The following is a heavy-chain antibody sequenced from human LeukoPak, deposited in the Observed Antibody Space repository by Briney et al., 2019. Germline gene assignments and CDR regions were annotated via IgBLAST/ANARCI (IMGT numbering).Heavy chain of an antibody. J-gene: IGHJ4*02. CDR3: ASGYSYAALDY. CDR1: GGTFSSYA. D-gene: IGHD5-18*01. V-gene: IGHV1-69*05. CDR2: IIPIFGTA. Sequence: SVKISCKASGGTFSSYAISWVRQAPGQGLEWMGRIIPIFGTANYAQKFQGRVTITTDESTSTAYMELSSLRSEDTAVYYCASGYSYAALDYWGQGTLVTVSS.